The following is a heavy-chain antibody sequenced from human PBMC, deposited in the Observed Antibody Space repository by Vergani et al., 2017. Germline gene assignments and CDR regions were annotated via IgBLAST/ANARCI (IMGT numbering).Heavy chain of an antibody. CDR3: ARDGGEYDKDALDV. CDR1: GGSLSSGSYY. CDR2: IYNSGST. D-gene: IGHD2-21*01. Sequence: QVQLQESGPGLLKPSQTLSLTCTVSGGSLSSGSYYWSWVRQRPGKGLEWIGYIYNSGSTYYNPSLKSRVTISVDASKNQFSLKLSSVTAADTAVYYCARDGGEYDKDALDVWGQGTKVTVTS. V-gene: IGHV4-31*03. J-gene: IGHJ3*01.